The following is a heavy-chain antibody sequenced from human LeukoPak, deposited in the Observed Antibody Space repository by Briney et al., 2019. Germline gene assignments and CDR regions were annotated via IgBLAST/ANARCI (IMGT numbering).Heavy chain of an antibody. J-gene: IGHJ4*02. Sequence: GGSLRPSCAASGFTFSSYAMHWVCQAPGKGLEWVAVISYDGSNKYYADSVKGRFTISRDNSKNTLYLQMNSLRAEDTAVYYCARDRVWSITGTGYYFDYWGQGTLVTVSS. V-gene: IGHV3-30*01. CDR2: ISYDGSNK. CDR3: ARDRVWSITGTGYYFDY. D-gene: IGHD1-20*01. CDR1: GFTFSSYA.